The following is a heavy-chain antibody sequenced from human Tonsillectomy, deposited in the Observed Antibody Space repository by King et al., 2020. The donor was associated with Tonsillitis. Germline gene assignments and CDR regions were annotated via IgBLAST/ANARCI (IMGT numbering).Heavy chain of an antibody. CDR1: GFTFDDYA. V-gene: IGHV3-9*01. D-gene: IGHD3-10*01. CDR3: AKDSMVRGVITSLDY. CDR2: ISWNSGIM. Sequence: QLVQSGGGLVQPGRSLRLSCAASGFTFDDYAMHWVRQAPGKGLEWVSGISWNSGIMGYADSVKGRFTISKDNAKNSLYLQMNSLRAEDTALYYCAKDSMVRGVITSLDYGGQGTLVTVSS. J-gene: IGHJ4*02.